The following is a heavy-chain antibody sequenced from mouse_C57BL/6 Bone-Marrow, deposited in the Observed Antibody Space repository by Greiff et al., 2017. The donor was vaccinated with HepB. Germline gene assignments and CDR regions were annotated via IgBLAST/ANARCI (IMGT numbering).Heavy chain of an antibody. Sequence: EVQLVESGGGLVKPGGSLKLSCAASGFTFSSYAMPWVRQTPEKRLEWVATISDGGSYTYYPDNVKGRFTISRDNAKNNLYLQMSHLKSEDTAMYYCAKASDYDVEAAYWGQGTLVTVSA. CDR2: ISDGGSYT. CDR1: GFTFSSYA. J-gene: IGHJ3*01. V-gene: IGHV5-4*01. CDR3: AKASDYDVEAAY. D-gene: IGHD2-4*01.